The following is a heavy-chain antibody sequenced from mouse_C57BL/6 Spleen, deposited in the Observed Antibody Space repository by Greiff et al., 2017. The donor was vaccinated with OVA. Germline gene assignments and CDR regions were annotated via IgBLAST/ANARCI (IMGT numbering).Heavy chain of an antibody. Sequence: EVQLVESGGGLVKPGGSLKLSCAASGFTFSSYAMSWVRQTPEKRLEWVATISDGGSYTYYPDNVKGRFTISRDNAKNNLYLQMNHLKSEDTAMYYCAGDEASSCYGSYYAMDYWGQGTSVTVSA. CDR2: ISDGGSYT. CDR1: GFTFSSYA. V-gene: IGHV5-4*01. CDR3: AGDEASSCYGSYYAMDY. J-gene: IGHJ4*01. D-gene: IGHD3-2*02.